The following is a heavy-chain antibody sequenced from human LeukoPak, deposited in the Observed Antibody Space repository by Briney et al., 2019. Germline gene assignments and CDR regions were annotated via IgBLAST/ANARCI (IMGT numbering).Heavy chain of an antibody. J-gene: IGHJ4*02. V-gene: IGHV3-9*01. D-gene: IGHD3-22*01. CDR3: TKDKYSSASYGYFDF. CDR2: INWNSDYI. Sequence: ALRLSCAASEFTFDDYAMHWVRQAPGKGLEWVSGINWNSDYIGYADSVKGRFTISRDNAKNSLYLQMNSLRPEDTALYYCTKDKYSSASYGYFDFWGLGTLVTVSS. CDR1: EFTFDDYA.